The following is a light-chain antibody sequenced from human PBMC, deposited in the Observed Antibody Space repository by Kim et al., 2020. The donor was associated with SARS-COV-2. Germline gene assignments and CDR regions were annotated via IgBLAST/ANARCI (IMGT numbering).Light chain of an antibody. J-gene: IGKJ4*01. CDR3: QQHNGF. CDR2: LVS. V-gene: IGKV1-5*01. Sequence: PLSASVGDTVTITCRASQSITSGLAWYQQKPGKAPKLIIYLVSNLDSGVPSRFSGSGSGTHFTLTISSLQPDDFATYYCQQHNGFFGGGTKVDIK. CDR1: QSITSG.